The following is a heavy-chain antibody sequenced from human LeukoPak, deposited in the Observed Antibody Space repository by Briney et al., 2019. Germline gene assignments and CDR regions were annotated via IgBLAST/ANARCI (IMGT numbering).Heavy chain of an antibody. CDR3: ARGLRPYSSSWYVSYYFDY. J-gene: IGHJ4*02. CDR1: GFTVSSNY. D-gene: IGHD6-13*01. CDR2: IYSGGST. V-gene: IGHV3-53*01. Sequence: HPGGSLRLSCAASGFTVSSNYMSWVRQAPGKGLEWVSVIYSGGSTYYADSVKGRFTISRDNSENTLYLQMNSLRAEDTAVYYCARGLRPYSSSWYVSYYFDYWGQGTLVTVSS.